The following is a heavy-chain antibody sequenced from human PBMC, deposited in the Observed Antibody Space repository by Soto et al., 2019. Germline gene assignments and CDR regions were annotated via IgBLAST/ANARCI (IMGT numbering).Heavy chain of an antibody. CDR2: ISSSGSTI. D-gene: IGHD3-22*01. J-gene: IGHJ6*02. Sequence: GGSLRLSCAASGFTFSDYYRSWIRQAPGKGLEWVSYISSSGSTIYYADSVKGRFTISRDNAKNSLYLQMNSLRAEDTAVYYCARESTNYYDSSGYVWSWESYGMDVWGQGTTVTVSS. CDR1: GFTFSDYY. V-gene: IGHV3-11*01. CDR3: ARESTNYYDSSGYVWSWESYGMDV.